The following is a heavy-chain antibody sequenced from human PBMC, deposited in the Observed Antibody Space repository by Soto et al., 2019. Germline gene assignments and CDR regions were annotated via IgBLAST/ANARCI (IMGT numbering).Heavy chain of an antibody. CDR3: ASSSLYGTDV. J-gene: IGHJ6*02. Sequence: PSETLSLTSSDSGGSISSGYYYWSWIRQPPGKGLEWVGHIYYSGNTYYNPSLKGRLIISINTSKNHFSLMLGSVTAVDTAVHYCASSSLYGTDVWGQGTTV. V-gene: IGHV4-30-4*01. CDR1: GGSISSGYYY. CDR2: IYYSGNT.